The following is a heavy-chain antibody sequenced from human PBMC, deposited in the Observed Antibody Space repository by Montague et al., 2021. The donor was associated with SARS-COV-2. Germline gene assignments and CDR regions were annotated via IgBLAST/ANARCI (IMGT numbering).Heavy chain of an antibody. CDR2: IKQDGSEK. Sequence: SLRLSCAASGFTFSSYWMSWVRQAPGKGLEWVANIKQDGSEKYYVDSVKGRFTISRDNAKNSLYLQMNSLRAEDTAVYYCARVPRGYSDEPWYNWFDPWGQGTLVTVSS. J-gene: IGHJ5*01. V-gene: IGHV3-7*01. CDR1: GFTFSSYW. CDR3: ARVPRGYSDEPWYNWFDP. D-gene: IGHD5-18*01.